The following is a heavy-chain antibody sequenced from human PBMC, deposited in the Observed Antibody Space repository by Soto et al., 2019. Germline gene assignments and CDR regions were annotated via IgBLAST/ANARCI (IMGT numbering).Heavy chain of an antibody. CDR1: GDSISRDGSS. CDR3: AREMSSYCDS. CDR2: IYHSGAT. J-gene: IGHJ4*01. V-gene: IGHV4-30-2*01. Sequence: QVQLHESGSGLVKPSQTLVLTCTVSGDSISRDGSSWSWLRQPPGKGLEWIGYIYHSGATYYNPSLKIRVTTSVDKSKNQFSLSLASVTDADTAVYYCAREMSSYCDSWGHGTLVTVSS.